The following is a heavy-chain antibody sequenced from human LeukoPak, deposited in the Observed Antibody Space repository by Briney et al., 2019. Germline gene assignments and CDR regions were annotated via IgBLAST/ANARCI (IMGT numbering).Heavy chain of an antibody. CDR2: ISSSSTTI. V-gene: IGHV3-48*01. CDR1: GFTFSSYS. J-gene: IGHJ4*02. CDR3: ARVPYNDFSTGYSHY. D-gene: IGHD3/OR15-3a*01. Sequence: GGSLRLSCSASGFTFSSYSMNWVRQAPAKGLECVSYISSSSTTIYYADSVKGRFTISRDNAKNSLYLQMISLSRADTCVYYCARVPYNDFSTGYSHYWGQGPLVTVSS.